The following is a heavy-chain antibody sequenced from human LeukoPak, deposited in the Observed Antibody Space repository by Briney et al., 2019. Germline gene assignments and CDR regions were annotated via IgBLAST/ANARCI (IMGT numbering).Heavy chain of an antibody. D-gene: IGHD4-23*01. CDR3: ARRAGGYSHPYDY. J-gene: IGHJ4*02. V-gene: IGHV3-53*01. Sequence: GGSLRLSCAASGFTVSSNCMSWVRQAPGKGLEWVSLIYSDGTTYYADSVKGRFTISRDNSKNTLYLQMNSLRAEDTAVYYCARRAGGYSHPYDYWGQGTLVTVPS. CDR2: IYSDGTT. CDR1: GFTVSSNC.